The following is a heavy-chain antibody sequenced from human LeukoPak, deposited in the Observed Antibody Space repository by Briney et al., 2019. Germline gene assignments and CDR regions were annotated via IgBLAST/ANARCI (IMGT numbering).Heavy chain of an antibody. CDR2: IGPSGDYT. CDR1: GFTFSTSA. Sequence: GGSLRLSCAASGFTFSTSAMSWVRQAPGKGLEWVSCIGPSGDYTYYADSVKGRFTASRDNSRNTLYLQMNSLRADDTAMYYCGKDLVPGAGDYWGQGTLVTVSS. J-gene: IGHJ4*02. CDR3: GKDLVPGAGDY. V-gene: IGHV3-23*01. D-gene: IGHD1-26*01.